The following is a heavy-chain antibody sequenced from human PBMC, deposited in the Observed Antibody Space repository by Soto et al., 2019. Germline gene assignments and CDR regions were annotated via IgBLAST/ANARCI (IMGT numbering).Heavy chain of an antibody. CDR2: IYYSGTT. J-gene: IGHJ6*02. CDR1: GGSVSSGSYY. V-gene: IGHV4-61*01. D-gene: IGHD2-2*01. Sequence: SETLSLTCTVSGGSVSSGSYYWSWIRQPPGKGLEWIGYIYYSGTTNYNPSLKSRVTISVDTSKNQFSLKLSSVTAADTAVYYCARGREYCSSTSCLYGMDVWGQGTTVTVSS. CDR3: ARGREYCSSTSCLYGMDV.